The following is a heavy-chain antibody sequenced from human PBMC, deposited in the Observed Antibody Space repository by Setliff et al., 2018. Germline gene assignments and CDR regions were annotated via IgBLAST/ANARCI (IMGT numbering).Heavy chain of an antibody. CDR3: ARDGLGAFSLRSMDV. J-gene: IGHJ6*04. V-gene: IGHV4-59*01. CDR1: GGSISSYY. Sequence: PSETLSLTCTVSGGSISSYYWSWIRQPPGKGLEWIGYIDYSGSTNYNPSLKSRVTISLDTSKNQFSLQLSSVTAADTAVYYCARDGLGAFSLRSMDVWGKGTPVTVSS. D-gene: IGHD3-3*02. CDR2: IDYSGST.